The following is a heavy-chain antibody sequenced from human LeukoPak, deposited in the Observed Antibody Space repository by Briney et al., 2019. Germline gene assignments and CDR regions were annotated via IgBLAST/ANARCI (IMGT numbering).Heavy chain of an antibody. Sequence: GGSLRLSCAASGFMFSSYSMNWVRQAPGKGLEWVSGINWNGGSTGYADSVKGRFTISRDNAKNSLYLQMNSLRAEDTALYYCARSLEWELRGANFDYWGQGTLVTVSS. J-gene: IGHJ4*02. V-gene: IGHV3-20*04. CDR2: INWNGGST. D-gene: IGHD1-26*01. CDR1: GFMFSSYS. CDR3: ARSLEWELRGANFDY.